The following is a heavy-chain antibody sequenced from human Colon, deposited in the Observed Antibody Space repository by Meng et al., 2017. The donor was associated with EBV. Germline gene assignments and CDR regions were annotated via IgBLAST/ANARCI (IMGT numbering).Heavy chain of an antibody. J-gene: IGHJ4*02. CDR2: IHYSGST. D-gene: IGHD3-22*01. Sequence: QVQLQESGPGLVKPSQTLSLTCTVSGGSISSGTYYWGWIRQLPGKGLEWIAYIHYSGSTYYSPSLKSRVTISLDKSKNQLSLKLNSVTAADTAVYYCASSDYYRSDYWGQGTLGTVSS. CDR1: GGSISSGTYY. V-gene: IGHV4-30-4*08. CDR3: ASSDYYRSDY.